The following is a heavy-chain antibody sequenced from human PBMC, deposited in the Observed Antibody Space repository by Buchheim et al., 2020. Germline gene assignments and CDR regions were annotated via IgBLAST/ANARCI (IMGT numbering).Heavy chain of an antibody. D-gene: IGHD2-8*01. CDR3: AKVGFQEGCNYNYYYGMDV. CDR2: ITGSGGST. CDR1: GFALRSYA. J-gene: IGHJ6*02. Sequence: EVQLLESGGGLVQPGGSLRLSCAASGFALRSYAMSWVRQAPGKGLEWVSVITGSGGSTYYADSVKGRFIISRDNSTNALSLQMNSLRVEDTAIYYCAKVGFQEGCNYNYYYGMDVWGQGTT. V-gene: IGHV3-23*01.